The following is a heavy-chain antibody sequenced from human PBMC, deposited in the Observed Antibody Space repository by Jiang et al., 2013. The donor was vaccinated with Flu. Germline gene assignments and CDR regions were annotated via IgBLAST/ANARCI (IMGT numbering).Heavy chain of an antibody. Sequence: QLVESGGGLVQPGGSLRLSCAASGFTFTTYDMTWVRQAPGKGLEWVSTITGTYGVAFYADSVKGRFTISRDNSKKMVYLQMNSLKVDDTAVYYCAVHGGTFDYWGQGTLVTVSS. V-gene: IGHV3-23*04. CDR1: GFTFTTYD. CDR2: ITGTYGVA. J-gene: IGHJ4*02. CDR3: AVHGGTFDY. D-gene: IGHD1-1*01.